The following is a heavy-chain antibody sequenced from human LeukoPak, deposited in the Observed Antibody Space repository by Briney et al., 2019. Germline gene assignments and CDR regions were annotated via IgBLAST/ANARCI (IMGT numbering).Heavy chain of an antibody. D-gene: IGHD3-3*01. V-gene: IGHV3-21*01. CDR1: GGSFSGYY. CDR2: INSSSSYI. J-gene: IGHJ3*02. CDR3: ARFFHAFDI. Sequence: ETLSLTCAVYGGSFSGYYLSWIRQPPGKGLEWVSSINSSSSYIYYADSVKGRFTISRDNAKNSLYLQMNSLRAEDTAVYYCARFFHAFDIWGQGTMVTVSS.